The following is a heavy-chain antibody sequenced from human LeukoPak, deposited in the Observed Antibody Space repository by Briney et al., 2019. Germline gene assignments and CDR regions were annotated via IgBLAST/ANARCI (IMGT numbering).Heavy chain of an antibody. J-gene: IGHJ5*02. D-gene: IGHD3-16*01. V-gene: IGHV3-30*02. CDR3: AKPDGAYNWFDP. CDR1: GFTFSIYG. Sequence: GGSLRLSCAASGFTFSIYGMHWVRQAPGKGLEWVAFIQYDGSNKYYADSVKGRFTISRDNSKNTLYLQMNSLRAEDTAVYYCAKPDGAYNWFDPWGQGTLVTVSS. CDR2: IQYDGSNK.